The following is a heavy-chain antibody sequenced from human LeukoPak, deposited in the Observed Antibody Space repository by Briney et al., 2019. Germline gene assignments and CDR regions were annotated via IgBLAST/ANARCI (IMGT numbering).Heavy chain of an antibody. CDR2: ISYDGSNK. CDR3: ARGGGYSGYQQLDY. D-gene: IGHD5-12*01. CDR1: GFTFSSYA. V-gene: IGHV3-30*14. Sequence: PGGSLRLSCAASGFTFSSYAMHWVRQAPGKGLEWVAVISYDGSNKYYADSVKGRFTISRDNSKNTLYLQMGSLRAEDMAVYYCARGGGYSGYQQLDYWGQGTLVTVSS. J-gene: IGHJ4*02.